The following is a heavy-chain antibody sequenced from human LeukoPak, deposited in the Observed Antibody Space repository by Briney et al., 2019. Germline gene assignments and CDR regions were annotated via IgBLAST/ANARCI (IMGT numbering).Heavy chain of an antibody. CDR2: ISGSGGST. Sequence: PGGSLRLSCAASGFTFSNYWMSWVCQAPGKGLEWVSAISGSGGSTYYADSVKGRFTISRDNSKNTLYLQMNSLRAEDTAVFYCAKSIVGATVYYMDVWGKGTTVTISS. D-gene: IGHD1-26*01. J-gene: IGHJ6*03. CDR3: AKSIVGATVYYMDV. CDR1: GFTFSNYW. V-gene: IGHV3-23*01.